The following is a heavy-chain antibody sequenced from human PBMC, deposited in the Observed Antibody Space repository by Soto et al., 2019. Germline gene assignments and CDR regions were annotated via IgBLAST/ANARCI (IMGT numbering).Heavy chain of an antibody. V-gene: IGHV4-59*01. D-gene: IGHD5-12*01. CDR2: IYYSGST. Sequence: SETLSLTCTVSGGSISSYYWSWIRQPPGKGLEWIGYIYYSGSTNYNPSLKSRVTISVDTSKNQFSLKLSSVTAADTAVYYCAREILVATRSNWFDPWGQGTLVTVSS. CDR1: GGSISSYY. J-gene: IGHJ5*02. CDR3: AREILVATRSNWFDP.